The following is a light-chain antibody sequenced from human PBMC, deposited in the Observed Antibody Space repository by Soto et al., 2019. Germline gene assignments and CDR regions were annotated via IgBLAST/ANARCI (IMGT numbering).Light chain of an antibody. V-gene: IGKV3-15*01. J-gene: IGKJ2*01. CDR1: QSISSS. Sequence: EIVMTQSPATLSVSPGERATLSCRASQSISSSLAWYQQKPGQAPRLLIYGASTRATGIPARFSGSGSGTDFTLPLSSLQSEDFAVYSCQQYNNGPTSPFGQRTKLEI. CDR2: GAS. CDR3: QQYNNGPTSP.